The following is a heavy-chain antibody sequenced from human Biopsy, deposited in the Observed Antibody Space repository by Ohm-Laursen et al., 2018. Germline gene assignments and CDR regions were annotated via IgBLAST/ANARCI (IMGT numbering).Heavy chain of an antibody. CDR1: GASISSGGYY. CDR2: LYYDGSP. V-gene: IGHV4-31*03. J-gene: IGHJ6*02. Sequence: TLSLTCTVSGASISSGGYYWGWIRHHPGEGLEWIGYLYYDGSPYYNPSLKSRLTISLDKSNNQFSLRLNSVTAADTAVYFCAKDSRGDSGGAWFGELSHYYYFYGMDVWGPGTTVAVSS. D-gene: IGHD3-10*01. CDR3: AKDSRGDSGGAWFGELSHYYYFYGMDV.